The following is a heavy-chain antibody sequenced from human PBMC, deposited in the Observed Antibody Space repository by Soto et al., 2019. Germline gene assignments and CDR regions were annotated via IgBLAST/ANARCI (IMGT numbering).Heavy chain of an antibody. CDR2: IYPGDSDT. Sequence: RGESLKISCKGSGYSFTSYWIGWVRQMPGKGLEWMGIIYPGDSDTRYSPSFQGQVTISADKSISTAYLQWSSLKAPDTAMYYCARHTSVAGYYHHYGLAVWGQGTTVPVSS. D-gene: IGHD6-19*01. CDR3: ARHTSVAGYYHHYGLAV. V-gene: IGHV5-51*01. J-gene: IGHJ6*02. CDR1: GYSFTSYW.